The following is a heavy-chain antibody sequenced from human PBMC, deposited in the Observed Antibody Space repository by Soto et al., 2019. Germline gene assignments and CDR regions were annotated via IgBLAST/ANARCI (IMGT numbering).Heavy chain of an antibody. V-gene: IGHV4-59*08. CDR2: IFYSGST. Sequence: QVQLQESGPGLVKPSETLSLTCTVSGGSISSYYWSWIRQPPGKGLEWIGYIFYSGSTNFNPSLNSRVTISVDPSKNQFSLKLSSVTAADTAVYYCARHTPHAASGSVNWLDPWGQGTLVTVSS. D-gene: IGHD3-10*01. J-gene: IGHJ5*02. CDR1: GGSISSYY. CDR3: ARHTPHAASGSVNWLDP.